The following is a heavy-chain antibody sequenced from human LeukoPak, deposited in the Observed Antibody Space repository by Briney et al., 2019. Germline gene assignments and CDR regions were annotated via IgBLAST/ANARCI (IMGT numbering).Heavy chain of an antibody. J-gene: IGHJ4*02. CDR3: ARSKDILTGYCFDY. Sequence: SETLSLTCAVSGGSISSNNWWSWVRQPPGKGLEWIGEIYHSGSTNYNPSLKSRVTISVDKSKNHFSLKLRSVTAADTAVYYCARSKDILTGYCFDYWGQGTLVTVSS. V-gene: IGHV4-4*02. D-gene: IGHD3-9*01. CDR1: GGSISSNNW. CDR2: IYHSGST.